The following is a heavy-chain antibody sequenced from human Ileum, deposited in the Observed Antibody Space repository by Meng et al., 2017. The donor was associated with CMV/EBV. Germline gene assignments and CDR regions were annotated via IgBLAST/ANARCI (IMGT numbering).Heavy chain of an antibody. CDR1: GCSISSGTYY. J-gene: IGHJ5*02. CDR3: AGDWALYSSRGYFDP. CDR2: IYYSGST. D-gene: IGHD6-13*01. V-gene: IGHV4-39*07. Sequence: QPQDAGPGPGKPSETPSPTVTCIGCSISSGTYYWALHRQSPGEGLELNWSIYYSGSTYENPSPKSRVTMSVDTFKNQFSLKLTSGTAADTAVYYLAGDWALYSSRGYFDPWGQGTLVTVSS.